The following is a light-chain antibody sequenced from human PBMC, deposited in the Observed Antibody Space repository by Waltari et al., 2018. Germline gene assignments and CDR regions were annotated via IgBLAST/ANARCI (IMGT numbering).Light chain of an antibody. J-gene: IGKJ2*01. CDR1: QSVGSY. V-gene: IGKV3-11*01. Sequence: EIVLTQSPDTLSLSPGDTATLSCRASQSVGSYLAWYQQKPGQPPRLLIYDASNRATGVPARVRGSGSGTEFARTSGSLEAEDFAVDYCQRRSNWTPHTCGQGARLGI. CDR3: QRRSNWTPHT. CDR2: DAS.